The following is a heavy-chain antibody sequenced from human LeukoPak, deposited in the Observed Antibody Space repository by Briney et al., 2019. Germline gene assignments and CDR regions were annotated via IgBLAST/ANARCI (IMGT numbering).Heavy chain of an antibody. J-gene: IGHJ4*02. V-gene: IGHV3-23*01. Sequence: PGGSLRLSCAASGFTFSSYAMSWVRQAPGKGLEWVSAISGSGGSTYYADSVKGRFTISRDNSKNTLYLQMNSLRAEDTAVYYCASPTWIQLWNFDYWGQGTLVTVSS. D-gene: IGHD5-18*01. CDR2: ISGSGGST. CDR1: GFTFSSYA. CDR3: ASPTWIQLWNFDY.